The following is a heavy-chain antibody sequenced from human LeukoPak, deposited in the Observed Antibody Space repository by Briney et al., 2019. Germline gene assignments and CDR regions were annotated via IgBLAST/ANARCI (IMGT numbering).Heavy chain of an antibody. CDR2: ISGNGDTT. Sequence: GGSLRLSCVASGFTFNSYAMSWVRQAPGKGLEWVSAISGNGDTTYYADSVKGRFTTSRDNSMNPVYLQMDSLSPEDPAVYYCASGYDFWSGRYAGGGPTNWGQGTLVTVSS. J-gene: IGHJ4*02. CDR3: ASGYDFWSGRYAGGGPTN. V-gene: IGHV3-23*01. CDR1: GFTFNSYA. D-gene: IGHD3-3*01.